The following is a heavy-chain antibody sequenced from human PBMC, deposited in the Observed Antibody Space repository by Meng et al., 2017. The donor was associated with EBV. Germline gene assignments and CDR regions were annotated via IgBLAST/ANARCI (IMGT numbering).Heavy chain of an antibody. D-gene: IGHD5-12*01. Sequence: RAGSGGGWFPRGGSPWLSCAASGLTVSSNYMSWVRQAPGKGLEWVSVIYSGGSTYYADSVKGRLTISRDNSKNTLYLQMNSLRAEDTAVYYCAKHRLGPLDYWGQGTLVTVSS. J-gene: IGHJ4*02. CDR1: GLTVSSNY. V-gene: IGHV3-53*01. CDR2: IYSGGST. CDR3: AKHRLGPLDY.